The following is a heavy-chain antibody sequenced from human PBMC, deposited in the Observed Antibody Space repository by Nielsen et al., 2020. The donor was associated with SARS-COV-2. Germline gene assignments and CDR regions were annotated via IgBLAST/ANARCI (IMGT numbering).Heavy chain of an antibody. CDR3: ATGPIAAAGGTYYYYGMDV. Sequence: SLRLSCAASGFTFDDYAMHWVRQAPGKGLEWVSGISWNSGSIGYADSVKGRFTISRDNAKNSLYLQMNSLRAEDTALYYCATGPIAAAGGTYYYYGMDVWGQGTTVTVSS. D-gene: IGHD6-13*01. CDR2: ISWNSGSI. CDR1: GFTFDDYA. J-gene: IGHJ6*02. V-gene: IGHV3-9*01.